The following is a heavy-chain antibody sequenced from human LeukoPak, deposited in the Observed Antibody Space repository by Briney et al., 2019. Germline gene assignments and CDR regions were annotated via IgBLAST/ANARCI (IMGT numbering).Heavy chain of an antibody. D-gene: IGHD2-2*01. V-gene: IGHV3-48*01. CDR2: ISSSSSII. CDR1: GFTFSSYS. CDR3: ARDPGVPAFDP. J-gene: IGHJ5*02. Sequence: PGGSLRLXCAASGFTFSSYSMNWVRQAPGKGLEWVSYISSSSSIIYYADSVKGRFTISRDNAKNSLYLQMNSLRAEDTAVYYCARDPGVPAFDPWGQGTLVTVSS.